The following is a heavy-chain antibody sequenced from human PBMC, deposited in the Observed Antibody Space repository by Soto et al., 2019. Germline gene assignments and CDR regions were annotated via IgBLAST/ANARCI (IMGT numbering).Heavy chain of an antibody. CDR3: ARGPDRSGFYLFDY. CDR1: GGTFSNHA. CDR2: IIPLSGTT. D-gene: IGHD3-22*01. J-gene: IGHJ4*02. V-gene: IGHV1-69*13. Sequence: SVKVSCKASGGTFSNHAVSWVRQAPGQGPEWMGGIIPLSGTTNYVQKFQGRVTITADESMTTAYMELSSLRYEDTAVYYCARGPDRSGFYLFDYWGQGTLVTVSS.